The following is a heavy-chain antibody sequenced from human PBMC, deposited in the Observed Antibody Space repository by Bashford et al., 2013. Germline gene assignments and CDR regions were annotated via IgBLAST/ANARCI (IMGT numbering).Heavy chain of an antibody. CDR1: GFTFSSYD. V-gene: IGHV3-13*01. CDR3: ARATYCSGGSCYSAGFDY. J-gene: IGHJ4*02. Sequence: GSLRLSCAASGFTFSSYDMHWVRQATGKGLEWVSAIGTVGDTYYPDSVKGRFTISRENAKNSLYLQMNTLRAGDTAVYYCARATYCSGGSCYSAGFDYWGQGILVTVSS. CDR2: IGTVGDT. D-gene: IGHD2-15*01.